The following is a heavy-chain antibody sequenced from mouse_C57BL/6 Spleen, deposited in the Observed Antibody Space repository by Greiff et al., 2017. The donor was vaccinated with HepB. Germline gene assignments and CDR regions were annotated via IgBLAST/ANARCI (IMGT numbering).Heavy chain of an antibody. CDR2: IDPSDSYT. CDR1: GYTFTSYW. Sequence: QVQLQQPGAELVMPGASVKLSCKASGYTFTSYWMHWVKQRPGQGLEWIGEIDPSDSYTNYNQKFKGKSTLTVDQSSRTAYMQLSSLTSEDSAVYYCVCFYYGTSWFAYWGQGTLVTVSA. J-gene: IGHJ3*01. CDR3: VCFYYGTSWFAY. D-gene: IGHD2-1*01. V-gene: IGHV1-69*01.